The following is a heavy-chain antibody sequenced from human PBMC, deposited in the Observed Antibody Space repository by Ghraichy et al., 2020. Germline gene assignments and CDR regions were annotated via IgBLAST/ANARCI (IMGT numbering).Heavy chain of an antibody. J-gene: IGHJ6*02. V-gene: IGHV4-34*01. CDR1: GGSFSTYY. Sequence: SQTLSLTCVVYGGSFSTYYWSWIRQPPGKGLEWIGEMNHSGSTNYNPSLKSRVTISVDTSKTQFSLKLSSVSAADTAVYYCARGGSLTMFQGVMNPYYYYGMDVWGQGTTVTVSS. CDR3: ARGGSLTMFQGVMNPYYYYGMDV. CDR2: MNHSGST. D-gene: IGHD3-10*01.